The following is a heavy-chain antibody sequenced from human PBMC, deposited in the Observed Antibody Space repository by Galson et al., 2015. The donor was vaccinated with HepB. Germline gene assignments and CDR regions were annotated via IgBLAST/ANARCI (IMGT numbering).Heavy chain of an antibody. CDR3: AKWRLSERWFDP. CDR2: CGSGNIK. V-gene: IGHV3-23*01. CDR1: GFTFSDFA. D-gene: IGHD1-1*01. J-gene: IGHJ5*02. Sequence: SLRLSCAASGFTFSDFAMVWVRQAPGEGLEWVSTCGSGNIKYYADSVKGRFTISRDNSRNTLYLQMNSLRAEDTAVYYCAKWRLSERWFDPWGQGTLVTVSS.